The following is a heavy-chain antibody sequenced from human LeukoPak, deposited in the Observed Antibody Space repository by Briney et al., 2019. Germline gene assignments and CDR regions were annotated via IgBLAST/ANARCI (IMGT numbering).Heavy chain of an antibody. Sequence: SVKVSFKASGGTFSSYAISWVRQAPGQGLEWMGGIIPIFGTANYAQKFQGRVTITADKSTSTAYMELSSLRSDDTAVYYCARGGFGEFKIWGPVDYWGQGTLVTVSS. CDR1: GGTFSSYA. CDR2: IIPIFGTA. V-gene: IGHV1-69*06. D-gene: IGHD3-10*01. CDR3: ARGGFGEFKIWGPVDY. J-gene: IGHJ4*02.